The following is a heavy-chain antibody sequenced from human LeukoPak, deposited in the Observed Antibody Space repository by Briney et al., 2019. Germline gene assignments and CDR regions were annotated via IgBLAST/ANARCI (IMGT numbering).Heavy chain of an antibody. CDR1: GFIFSSHG. V-gene: IGHV3-30*02. D-gene: IGHD3-10*01. J-gene: IGHJ3*02. CDR3: AKVARDYYGSGSYLGAFDI. Sequence: GALRLSCAASGFIFSSHGMNWVRQAPGKGLEWVAFIRYDGINKYYSDSVKGRFTISRDNSKNTLYLQMNSLRAEDTAVYYCAKVARDYYGSGSYLGAFDIWGQGTMVTVSS. CDR2: IRYDGINK.